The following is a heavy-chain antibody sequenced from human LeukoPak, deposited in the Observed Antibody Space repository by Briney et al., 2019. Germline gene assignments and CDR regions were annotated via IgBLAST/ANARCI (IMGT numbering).Heavy chain of an antibody. V-gene: IGHV3-9*01. CDR1: GFTFDDYA. D-gene: IGHD3-9*01. Sequence: QPGRSLRLSCAASGFTFDDYAMHWVRQAPGKGLEWVSGISWNSGSIGYADSVKGRFTISRDNAKNSLYLQMNSLRAEDTALYYCAKDRSEILTGYTDYWGQGTLVTVSS. CDR3: AKDRSEILTGYTDY. J-gene: IGHJ4*02. CDR2: ISWNSGSI.